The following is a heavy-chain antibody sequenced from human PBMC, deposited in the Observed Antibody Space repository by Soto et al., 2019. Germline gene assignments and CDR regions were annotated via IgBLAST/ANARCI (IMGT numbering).Heavy chain of an antibody. J-gene: IGHJ4*02. CDR3: ARQRLWGTSGYYYFEN. V-gene: IGHV5-51*01. D-gene: IGHD3-22*01. CDR2: IYPGDSDT. Sequence: PGESLKISCKGSGYSFTSYWIGWVRQMPGKGLEWMGIIYPGDSDTRYSPSFQGHVTITVDKSINTAYLQWSRLKASDTAMYYCARQRLWGTSGYYYFENWGQGTLVTVSS. CDR1: GYSFTSYW.